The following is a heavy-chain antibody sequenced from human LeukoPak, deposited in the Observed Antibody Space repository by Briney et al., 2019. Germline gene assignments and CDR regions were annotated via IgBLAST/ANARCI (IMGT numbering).Heavy chain of an antibody. V-gene: IGHV4-59*01. CDR3: ASLIVGADHFPYYYGMDV. Sequence: PSETLSLTCIVSGGSISSYYWSWIRQPPGKGLEWIGYIYYSGSTNYNPSLKSRVTISVDTSKNQFSLKLSSVTAADTAVYYCASLIVGADHFPYYYGMDVWGQGTTVTISS. D-gene: IGHD1-26*01. J-gene: IGHJ6*02. CDR1: GGSISSYY. CDR2: IYYSGST.